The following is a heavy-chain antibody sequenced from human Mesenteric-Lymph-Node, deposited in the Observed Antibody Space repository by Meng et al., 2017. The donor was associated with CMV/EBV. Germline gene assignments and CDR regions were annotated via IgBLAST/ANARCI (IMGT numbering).Heavy chain of an antibody. CDR3: AKSHMSIAVAGLFDY. CDR2: ISSSSSYI. Sequence: GESLKISCAASGFTFSSYSMNWVRQAPGKGLEWVSSISSSSSYIYYADSVKGRFTISRDNSKNTLYLQMNSLRAGDTALYYCAKSHMSIAVAGLFDYWGQGTLVTVSS. D-gene: IGHD6-19*01. V-gene: IGHV3-21*04. CDR1: GFTFSSYS. J-gene: IGHJ4*02.